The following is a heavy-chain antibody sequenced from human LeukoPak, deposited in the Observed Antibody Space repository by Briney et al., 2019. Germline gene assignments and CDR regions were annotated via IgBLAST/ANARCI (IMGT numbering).Heavy chain of an antibody. CDR2: ISYDGSNK. V-gene: IGHV3-30*04. CDR3: ARGLMITVGGVIVIQGSIFDY. CDR1: GFTLSSYA. J-gene: IGHJ4*02. D-gene: IGHD3-16*02. Sequence: GRSLRLSCAASGFTLSSYAMHWVRQAPGKGLEWVAVISYDGSNKYYADSVRGRFTISRDNSKNTLYLQMNSLRAEDTAVYCCARGLMITVGGVIVIQGSIFDYWGQGTLVTVSS.